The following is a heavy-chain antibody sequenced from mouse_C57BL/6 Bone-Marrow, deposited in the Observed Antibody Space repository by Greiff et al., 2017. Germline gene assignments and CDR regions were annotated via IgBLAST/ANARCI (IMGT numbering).Heavy chain of an antibody. CDR2: IYPGDGDT. J-gene: IGHJ2*01. Sequence: QVQLQQSGPELVKPGASVKISCKASGYAFSSSWMHWVKQRPGKGLEWIGRIYPGDGDTNYNGKFKGKATLTADKSSSTAYMQLSSLTSEDSAVYFGAREGYGSGPFDYWGQGTTLTVSS. CDR3: AREGYGSGPFDY. D-gene: IGHD1-1*01. CDR1: GYAFSSSW. V-gene: IGHV1-82*01.